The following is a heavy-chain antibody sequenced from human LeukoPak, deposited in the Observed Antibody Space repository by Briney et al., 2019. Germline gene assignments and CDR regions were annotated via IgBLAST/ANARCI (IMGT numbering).Heavy chain of an antibody. Sequence: PGRSLRLSCAASGFTFDDYAMHWVRQAPGKGLEWVSGISWNSGSIGYADSVKDRFTISRDNAKNSLYLQMNSLRADDTALYYCAKDGDAYYYYGMDVWGQGTTVTVSS. V-gene: IGHV3-9*01. D-gene: IGHD3-10*01. CDR2: ISWNSGSI. CDR1: GFTFDDYA. CDR3: AKDGDAYYYYGMDV. J-gene: IGHJ6*02.